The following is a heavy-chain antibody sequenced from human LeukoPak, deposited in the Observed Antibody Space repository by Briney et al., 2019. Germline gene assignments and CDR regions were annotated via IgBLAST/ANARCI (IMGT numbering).Heavy chain of an antibody. CDR2: INHSGST. V-gene: IGHV4-34*01. CDR3: APRGDIEHSYGYGKWFDP. J-gene: IGHJ5*02. Sequence: SETLSLTGAVYGGSFSGYYWSWIRQPPGKGLEWIGEINHSGSTNYNASLKCRVTASVDSSKSQFSLSLSSVTAADTAVYYCAPRGDIEHSYGYGKWFDPWGQGTRVTVSS. CDR1: GGSFSGYY. D-gene: IGHD5-18*01.